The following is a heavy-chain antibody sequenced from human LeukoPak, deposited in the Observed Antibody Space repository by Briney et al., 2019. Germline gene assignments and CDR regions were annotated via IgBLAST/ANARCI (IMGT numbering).Heavy chain of an antibody. D-gene: IGHD4-17*01. CDR3: TRDYGDYGLQY. Sequence: PGGSLRLSCAASGFTVSSSYMSWVRQAPGKGLEWVSVIYSGSSTYCADSVKGRFTISRDNSKNTLYLQMNSLRAEDTAVYYCTRDYGDYGLQYWGQGTLVTVSS. CDR2: IYSGSST. CDR1: GFTVSSSY. J-gene: IGHJ4*02. V-gene: IGHV3-53*01.